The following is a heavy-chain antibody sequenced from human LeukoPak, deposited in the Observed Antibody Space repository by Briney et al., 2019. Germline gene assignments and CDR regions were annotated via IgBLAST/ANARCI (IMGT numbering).Heavy chain of an antibody. CDR1: GDSLTSGSRY. V-gene: IGHV4-61*09. D-gene: IGHD4-17*01. CDR3: ARCMSELDYGDYAYYYHMDV. Sequence: SETLSLTCTVSGDSLTSGSRYWSWIRQPAGKGLEWIGHFYSSTRTTYNPSLESRVTISGDTAKNQFSLKLDSVTAADTAVYFCARCMSELDYGDYAYYYHMDVWGKGTTVTVSS. J-gene: IGHJ6*04. CDR2: FYSSTRT.